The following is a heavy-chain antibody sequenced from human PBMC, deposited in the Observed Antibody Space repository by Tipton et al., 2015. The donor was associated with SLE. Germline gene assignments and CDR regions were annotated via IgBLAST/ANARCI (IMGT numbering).Heavy chain of an antibody. CDR1: GGTFSSYA. D-gene: IGHD6-6*01. CDR3: ARGVKQLVRTEHFQH. V-gene: IGHV1-69*05. CDR2: IIPIFGTA. Sequence: QSGAEVKKPGSSVKVSCKASGGTFSSYAISWVRQAPGQGLEWMGGIIPIFGTANYAQKFQGRVTITTDESTSTAYMELSSLRSEDTAVYYCARGVKQLVRTEHFQHWGQGTLATVSS. J-gene: IGHJ1*01.